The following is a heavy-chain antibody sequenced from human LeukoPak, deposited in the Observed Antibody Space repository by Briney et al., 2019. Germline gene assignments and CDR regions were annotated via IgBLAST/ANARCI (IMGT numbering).Heavy chain of an antibody. CDR3: ARDGDMAQQLVVVY. CDR2: ISSSSSNI. D-gene: IGHD6-13*01. V-gene: IGHV3-21*01. J-gene: IGHJ4*02. CDR1: GFTFSSYI. Sequence: GGSLRLSCAASGFTFSSYIMMWIRQAPGKGLEWVSSISSSSSNIYYADSVKGRFTISRDDAKNSLYLQMNSLRAEDTAVYYCARDGDMAQQLVVVYWGQGTLVTVSS.